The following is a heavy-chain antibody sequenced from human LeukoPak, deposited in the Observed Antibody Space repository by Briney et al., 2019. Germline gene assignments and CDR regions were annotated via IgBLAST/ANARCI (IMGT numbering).Heavy chain of an antibody. CDR3: ASDPWRTVTPHYYYMDV. Sequence: ASVKVSCXASGGTFSSYAISWVRQAPGQGLEWMEGIIPIFGTANYAQKFQGRVTITADESTSTAYMELSSLRSEDTAVYYCASDPWRTVTPHYYYMDVWGKGTTVTVSS. J-gene: IGHJ6*03. CDR1: GGTFSSYA. V-gene: IGHV1-69*01. CDR2: IIPIFGTA. D-gene: IGHD4-11*01.